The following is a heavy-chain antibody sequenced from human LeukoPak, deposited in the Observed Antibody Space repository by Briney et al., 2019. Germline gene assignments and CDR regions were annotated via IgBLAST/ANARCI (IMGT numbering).Heavy chain of an antibody. CDR1: GGSISSGGYS. CDR2: IYHSGST. Sequence: SETLTLTCAVSGGSISSGGYSWSWIRQPPGKGLEWIGYIYHSGSTYYNPSLKSRVTISVDRSKNQFSLKLSSVTAADTAVYYCARHGCIRSVCFHFDSWGQGALVTVSS. CDR3: ARHGCIRSVCFHFDS. J-gene: IGHJ4*02. V-gene: IGHV4-30-2*01. D-gene: IGHD3-3*02.